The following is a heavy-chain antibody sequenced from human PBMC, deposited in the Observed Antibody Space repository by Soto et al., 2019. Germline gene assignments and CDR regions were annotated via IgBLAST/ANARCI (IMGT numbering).Heavy chain of an antibody. D-gene: IGHD2-2*01. Sequence: ASVKVSCKASGYTFTSYGSSWVRQAPGQGLEWMGWISAYNGNTNYAQKLQGRVTMTTDTSTSTAYMELRSLRSDDTAVYYCASFTTSAAWFRFDPWGQRTLVTVSS. V-gene: IGHV1-18*01. CDR3: ASFTTSAAWFRFDP. CDR1: GYTFTSYG. J-gene: IGHJ5*02. CDR2: ISAYNGNT.